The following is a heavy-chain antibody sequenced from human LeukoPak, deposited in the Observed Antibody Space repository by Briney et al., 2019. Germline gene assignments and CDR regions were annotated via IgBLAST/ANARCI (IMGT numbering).Heavy chain of an antibody. Sequence: PSETLSLTCAVYGGSFSGYYWSWIRQPPGKGLEWIGEINHSGSTNYNPSLKSRVTISIDTSKNQLSLKLSSVTAADTAVYYCAGSLGYCTSNVCYLKYWGQGTLVTVSS. J-gene: IGHJ4*02. CDR2: INHSGST. V-gene: IGHV4-34*01. D-gene: IGHD2-8*01. CDR1: GGSFSGYY. CDR3: AGSLGYCTSNVCYLKY.